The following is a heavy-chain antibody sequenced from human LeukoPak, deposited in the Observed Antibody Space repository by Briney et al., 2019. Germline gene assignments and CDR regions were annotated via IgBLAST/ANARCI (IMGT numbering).Heavy chain of an antibody. Sequence: SETLSLTCTVSGGSISSSSYYWGWIRHPPGKGLECIGSIYYSGSTYYNPSLKSRVTISVDTSKNQFFLKLNPVTAADTAVYSSVRALLDYYYYSMDDWGQGTTVTVSS. J-gene: IGHJ6*02. V-gene: IGHV4-39*01. CDR2: IYYSGST. CDR1: GGSISSSSYY. CDR3: VRALLDYYYYSMDD. D-gene: IGHD3-3*01.